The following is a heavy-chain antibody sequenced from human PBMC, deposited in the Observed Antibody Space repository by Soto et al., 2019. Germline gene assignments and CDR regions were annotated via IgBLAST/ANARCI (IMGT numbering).Heavy chain of an antibody. CDR3: AKDRLAAIYWYFDL. Sequence: QVQLVASGGGVVQPGRSLRLSCAASGFTFSSYGMHWVRQAPGKGLEWVAVISYDGSNKYYADSVKGRFTISRDNSKNTLYLQMNSLRAEDTAVYYCAKDRLAAIYWYFDLWGRGTLVTVSS. V-gene: IGHV3-30*18. J-gene: IGHJ2*01. D-gene: IGHD2-2*01. CDR1: GFTFSSYG. CDR2: ISYDGSNK.